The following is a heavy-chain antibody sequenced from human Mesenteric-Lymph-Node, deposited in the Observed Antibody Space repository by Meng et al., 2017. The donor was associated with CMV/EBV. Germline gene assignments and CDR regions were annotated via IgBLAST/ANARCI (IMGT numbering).Heavy chain of an antibody. CDR3: ARRTGGYWYFDL. CDR2: ISSSSSYI. V-gene: IGHV3-21*04. CDR1: GFNISSYS. Sequence: CAASGFNISSYSMNWVRQAPGKGLEWVSSISSSSSYIYYADSVKGRFTISRDNAKNSLYLQVNSLRAEDTAVYYCARRTGGYWYFDLWGRGTLVTVSS. J-gene: IGHJ2*01. D-gene: IGHD7-27*01.